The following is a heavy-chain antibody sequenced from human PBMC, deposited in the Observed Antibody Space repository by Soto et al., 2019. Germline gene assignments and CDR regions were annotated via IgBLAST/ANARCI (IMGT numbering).Heavy chain of an antibody. CDR2: IYYSGST. J-gene: IGHJ5*02. CDR1: RVFISSYY. V-gene: IGHV4-59*01. Sequence: SETLSLTCTVSRVFISSYYWSWIRQPPRKGLEWIGYIYYSGSTNYNPSLKSRVTIPVDTSKNQFSLKLSPVTSADTAVYYCAARAGEWVHGFDLWGRRTVVTVTS. CDR3: AARAGEWVHGFDL. D-gene: IGHD2-21*01.